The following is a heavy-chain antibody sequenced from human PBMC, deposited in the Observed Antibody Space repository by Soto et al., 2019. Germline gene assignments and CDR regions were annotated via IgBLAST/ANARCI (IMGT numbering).Heavy chain of an antibody. Sequence: SETLSLTCTVSGGSISSGGYYWSWLRQHPGKGLEWIGYIYYSGSTYYNPPLKSRVTISVDTSKNQFSLKLSSVTAVDTAVYYCARTLQDYGMDVWGQGTTVTVSS. V-gene: IGHV4-31*03. CDR3: ARTLQDYGMDV. J-gene: IGHJ6*02. CDR1: GGSISSGGYY. CDR2: IYYSGST.